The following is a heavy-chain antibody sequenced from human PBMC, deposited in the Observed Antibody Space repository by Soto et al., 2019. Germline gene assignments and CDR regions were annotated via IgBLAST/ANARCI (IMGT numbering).Heavy chain of an antibody. CDR3: AADATAWQQMVPSDY. CDR1: GFTFTSSA. CDR2: IAVGSGYT. D-gene: IGHD2-8*01. V-gene: IGHV1-58*01. J-gene: IGHJ4*02. Sequence: SVKVSCKASGFTFTSSAFQWVRQARGQRLEWIGWIAVGSGYTNYAQRFQDRVALTRDMSTATTYMELSRLTSEDTAIYYCAADATAWQQMVPSDYWGQGTLVTVSS.